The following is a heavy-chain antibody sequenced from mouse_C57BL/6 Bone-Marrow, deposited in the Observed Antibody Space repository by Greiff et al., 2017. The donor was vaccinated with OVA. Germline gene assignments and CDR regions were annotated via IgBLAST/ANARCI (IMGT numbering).Heavy chain of an antibody. J-gene: IGHJ2*01. Sequence: SGAELVRPGASVKLSCTASGFNIKDDYMHWVKQRPEQGLEWIGWIDPENGDTEYASKFQGKATITADTSSNTAYLQLSSLTSEDTAVYYCTTDWDGYWGQGTTLTVSS. V-gene: IGHV14-4*01. D-gene: IGHD4-1*01. CDR2: IDPENGDT. CDR1: GFNIKDDY. CDR3: TTDWDGY.